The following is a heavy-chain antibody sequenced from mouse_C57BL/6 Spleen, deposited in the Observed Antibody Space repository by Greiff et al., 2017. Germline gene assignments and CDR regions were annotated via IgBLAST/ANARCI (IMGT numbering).Heavy chain of an antibody. Sequence: EVKVEESGGGLVKPGGSLKLSCAASGFTFSSYAMSWVRQTPEKRLEWVATISDGGSYTYSPDNVKGRLTISRDNAKNNLYLQMSHLKSEDTAIYYCARDYYYGSSPFAYWGQGTLVTVSA. V-gene: IGHV5-4*01. J-gene: IGHJ3*01. CDR1: GFTFSSYA. CDR2: ISDGGSYT. D-gene: IGHD1-1*01. CDR3: ARDYYYGSSPFAY.